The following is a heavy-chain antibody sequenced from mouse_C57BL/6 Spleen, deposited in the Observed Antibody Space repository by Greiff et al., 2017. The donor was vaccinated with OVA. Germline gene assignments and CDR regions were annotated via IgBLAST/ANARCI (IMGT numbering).Heavy chain of an antibody. CDR1: GYTFTSYW. V-gene: IGHV1-69*01. CDR3: ARRENYYGSSYPEAWFAY. CDR2: IDPSDSYT. J-gene: IGHJ3*01. Sequence: QVQLQQPGAELVMPGASVKLSCKASGYTFTSYWMHWVKQRPGQGLEWIGEIDPSDSYTNYTQKFKGKSTLTVDKSSSSAYRQLSSLTSGESAVYYCARRENYYGSSYPEAWFAYWGQGTLVTVSA. D-gene: IGHD1-1*01.